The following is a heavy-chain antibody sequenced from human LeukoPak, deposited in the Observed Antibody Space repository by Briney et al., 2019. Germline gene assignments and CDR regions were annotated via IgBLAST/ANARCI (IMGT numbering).Heavy chain of an antibody. CDR2: ITLISSTI. V-gene: IGHV3-48*01. CDR1: GFTFSSYE. D-gene: IGHD2-2*01. J-gene: IGHJ6*03. Sequence: PGGSLRLSCPASGFTFSSYEMSWVRQAPGKGLGWVSYITLISSTIYYADSVNGRFTISRNNTNNSVYLQMNSLRAKDTAVYYCAKRAMVGSSTSRYYYYMDVWGKGTTVTVSS. CDR3: AKRAMVGSSTSRYYYYMDV.